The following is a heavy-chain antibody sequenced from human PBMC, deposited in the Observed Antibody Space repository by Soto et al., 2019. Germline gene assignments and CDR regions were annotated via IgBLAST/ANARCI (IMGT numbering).Heavy chain of an antibody. CDR2: ISSSGSTI. CDR3: VPMTTVTYYFDY. J-gene: IGHJ4*02. Sequence: PGGSLRLSCAASGFTFSTYEMNWVRQAPGKGLEWVSYISSSGSTIYYADSVKGRFTISRDNAKNSLYLQMNSLRAEDTAVYYCVPMTTVTYYFDYWGQGTLVTVSS. V-gene: IGHV3-48*03. CDR1: GFTFSTYE. D-gene: IGHD4-17*01.